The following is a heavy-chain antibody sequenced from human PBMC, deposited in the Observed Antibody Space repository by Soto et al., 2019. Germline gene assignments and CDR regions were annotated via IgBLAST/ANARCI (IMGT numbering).Heavy chain of an antibody. V-gene: IGHV1-3*01. J-gene: IGHJ6*02. CDR3: GRGKGMEENYYYYGLDI. CDR1: GYTFSTYA. CDR2: INGGTGQT. Sequence: ASVKVSCKASGYTFSTYAMHWVRQAPGQSLEWMGWINGGTGQTRYSQRFQDRVTITRDTPASTANMELTSLTSEDTAFYYCGRGKGMEENYYYYGLDIWGQGTTVNVSS. D-gene: IGHD1-1*01.